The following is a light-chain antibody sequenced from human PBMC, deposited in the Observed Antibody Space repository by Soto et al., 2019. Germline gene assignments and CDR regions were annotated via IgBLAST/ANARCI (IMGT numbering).Light chain of an antibody. CDR3: QQYSKWHT. V-gene: IGKV3-15*01. J-gene: IGKJ5*01. CDR1: QSVSSSY. Sequence: EIVLTQAPGTLSLSPGERATLSCRASQSVSSSYLAWYQQKPCQAPRLLIYDTASRATAIPARFSGSGAGTEFTLTISSLQSEDFAGYYCQQYSKWHTFGQGTRMELK. CDR2: DTA.